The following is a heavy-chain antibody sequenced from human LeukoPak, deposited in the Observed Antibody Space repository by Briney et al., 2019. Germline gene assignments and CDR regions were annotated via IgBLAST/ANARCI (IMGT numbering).Heavy chain of an antibody. CDR3: ARGVVPAAKTANYYYYYMDV. D-gene: IGHD2-2*01. V-gene: IGHV1-18*01. J-gene: IGHJ6*03. CDR2: ISAYNGNT. Sequence: ASMKVSCKASGYTFTSYGISWVRQAPGQGLEWMGWISAYNGNTNYAQKLQGRVTMTTDTSTSTAYMELRSLRSDDTAVYYCARGVVPAAKTANYYYYYMDVWGKGTTVTVSS. CDR1: GYTFTSYG.